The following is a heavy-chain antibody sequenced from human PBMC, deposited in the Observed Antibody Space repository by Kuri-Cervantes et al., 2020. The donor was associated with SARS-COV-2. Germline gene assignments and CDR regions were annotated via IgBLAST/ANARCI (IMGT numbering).Heavy chain of an antibody. CDR3: ARGVITMVRGVPNAFDI. J-gene: IGHJ3*02. CDR2: INHSGST. CDR1: GGSFSGYY. D-gene: IGHD3-10*01. V-gene: IGHV4-34*01. Sequence: ESLKISCAVDGGSFSGYYWSWIRQPPGKGLEWIGEINHSGSTNYNPFLKSRVTISVDTSKNQFSLKLSSVTAADTAVYYCARGVITMVRGVPNAFDIWGQGTMVTVSS.